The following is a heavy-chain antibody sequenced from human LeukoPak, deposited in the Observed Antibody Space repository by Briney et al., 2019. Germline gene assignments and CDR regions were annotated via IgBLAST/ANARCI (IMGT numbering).Heavy chain of an antibody. CDR2: INHSGST. J-gene: IGHJ4*02. D-gene: IGHD3-22*01. Sequence: SQTLSLTCAVYGASFSGYYWSWVRQPPGKGLEWIGEINHSGSTNYNPSIKSRVTISVNTSKNQFSLKLSSVTAADTAVYYCARVVRRYYYDSSGPMGTYYFDYWGQGTLVTVSS. CDR1: GASFSGYY. CDR3: ARVVRRYYYDSSGPMGTYYFDY. V-gene: IGHV4-34*01.